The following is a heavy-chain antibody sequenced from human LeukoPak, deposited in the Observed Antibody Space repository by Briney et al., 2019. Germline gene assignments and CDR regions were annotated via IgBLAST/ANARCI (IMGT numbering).Heavy chain of an antibody. V-gene: IGHV3-53*01. CDR3: ARDGGRDTALDI. CDR1: GFTVSSNY. D-gene: IGHD2-15*01. Sequence: GGSLRLSCAASGFTVSSNYMSWVRQAPGKGLEWVSVIYSDGRTYYADSVKGRFIISRDNSKNTLYLQMNSLTAADTAVYYCARDGGRDTALDIWGQGTMVTVSS. J-gene: IGHJ3*02. CDR2: IYSDGRT.